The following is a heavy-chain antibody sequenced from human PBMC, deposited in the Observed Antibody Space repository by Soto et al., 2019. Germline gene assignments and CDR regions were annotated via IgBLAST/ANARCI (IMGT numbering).Heavy chain of an antibody. CDR2: ISGSGDRT. Sequence: EVQLLQSGGDLVQPGGSLRLSCAASGFTFSAYAMSWVRQAPGKGLEWVSAISGSGDRTYYADSVKGRFTISSDSSVNTLYLHMNSLRAEDTAIYYCAKDRVSYFGSGSLWYLDYWGQGTLVIVSS. J-gene: IGHJ4*02. CDR1: GFTFSAYA. D-gene: IGHD3-10*01. V-gene: IGHV3-23*01. CDR3: AKDRVSYFGSGSLWYLDY.